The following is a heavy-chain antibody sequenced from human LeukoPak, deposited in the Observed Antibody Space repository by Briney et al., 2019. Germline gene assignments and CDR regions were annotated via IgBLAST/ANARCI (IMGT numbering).Heavy chain of an antibody. CDR2: ISWNSGSI. Sequence: GGSRRLSGAASGFTLDDYAMHWVRQAPGKGLEWVSGISWNSGSIGYADPVKGRFTISRDNAKNSLYLQMNSLRAEDTALYYCAKGRGYYYDSSGYYYWGQGTLVTVSS. CDR1: GFTLDDYA. CDR3: AKGRGYYYDSSGYYY. J-gene: IGHJ4*02. V-gene: IGHV3-9*01. D-gene: IGHD3-22*01.